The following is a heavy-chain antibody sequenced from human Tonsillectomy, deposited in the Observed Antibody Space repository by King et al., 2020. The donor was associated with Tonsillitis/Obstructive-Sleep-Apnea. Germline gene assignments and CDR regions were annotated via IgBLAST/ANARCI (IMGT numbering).Heavy chain of an antibody. CDR1: GDSISSNTYY. Sequence: QLQESGPGLVKPSETLSLTCTVSGDSISSNTYYWGWIRQPPGKGLEWIGSIYYSGSTNYNPSLKSRVTISVDTSKNQFSLKLSSVTAADTAVYYCARPRDIVVLIPFDNWGQGTLVTVSS. CDR3: ARPRDIVVLIPFDN. CDR2: IYYSGST. J-gene: IGHJ4*02. D-gene: IGHD2-2*01. V-gene: IGHV4-39*01.